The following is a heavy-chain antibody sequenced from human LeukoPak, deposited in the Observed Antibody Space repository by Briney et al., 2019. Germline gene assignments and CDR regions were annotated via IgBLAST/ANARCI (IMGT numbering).Heavy chain of an antibody. V-gene: IGHV4-59*11. CDR2: IQDSDYT. CDR3: ARTIASRPYYFDY. D-gene: IGHD6-6*01. CDR1: GDSIRSHY. J-gene: IGHJ4*02. Sequence: SETLSLTCTVSGDSIRSHYWSWIRQPPGKGLEWIGYIQDSDYTKYNPSLKSRLTISVDTSKNQFSLRLSSLTAADTAVFYCARTIASRPYYFDYWGQGTLVTVSS.